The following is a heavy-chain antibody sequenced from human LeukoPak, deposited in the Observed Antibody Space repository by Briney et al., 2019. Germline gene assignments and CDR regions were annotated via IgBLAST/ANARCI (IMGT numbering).Heavy chain of an antibody. Sequence: SETLSLTCAVYGGSFSGYSWSWIRQPPGKGLEWIGYIYYSGSTYYNPSLKSRVTISVDTSKNQFSLKLSSVTAADTAVYYCAGVALRYCSGGSCPFDYWGQGTLVTVSS. V-gene: IGHV4-30-4*07. J-gene: IGHJ4*02. CDR1: GGSFSGYS. D-gene: IGHD2-15*01. CDR3: AGVALRYCSGGSCPFDY. CDR2: IYYSGST.